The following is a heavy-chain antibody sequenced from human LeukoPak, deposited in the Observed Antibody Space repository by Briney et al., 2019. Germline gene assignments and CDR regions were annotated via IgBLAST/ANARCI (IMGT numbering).Heavy chain of an antibody. CDR1: GGSFSGYY. Sequence: SETLSLTCAVYGGSFSGYYWSWIRQPPGKGLEWIGYIYYSGTTYYNPSLKSRVTISVDTSKNQFSLKLSSVTAADTAVFYCARGGRGYGQYYFDSWGQGTLVTVSS. CDR2: IYYSGTT. D-gene: IGHD3-10*01. J-gene: IGHJ4*02. CDR3: ARGGRGYGQYYFDS. V-gene: IGHV4-34*09.